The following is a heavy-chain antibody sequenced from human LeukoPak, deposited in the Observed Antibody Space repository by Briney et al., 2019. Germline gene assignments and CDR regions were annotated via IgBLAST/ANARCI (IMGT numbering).Heavy chain of an antibody. CDR3: ARGGSSWYGGGYYYYGMDV. V-gene: IGHV3-48*02. Sequence: GGSLRLSCAASRFTFSSYSMNWVRQAPGKGLEWVSYISSSSSTIYYADSVKGRFTISRDNAKNSLYLQMNSLRDEDTAVYYCARGGSSWYGGGYYYYGMDVWGQGTTVTVSS. J-gene: IGHJ6*02. D-gene: IGHD6-13*01. CDR2: ISSSSSTI. CDR1: RFTFSSYS.